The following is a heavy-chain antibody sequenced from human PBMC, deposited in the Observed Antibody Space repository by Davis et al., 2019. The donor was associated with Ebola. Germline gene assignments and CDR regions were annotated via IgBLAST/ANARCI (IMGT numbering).Heavy chain of an antibody. D-gene: IGHD5-24*01. Sequence: GESLKISCAASGFTFGSSAMNWVRQAPGKGLEWVSYISSSSSTIYYADSVKGRFTISRDNAKNSLYLQMNSLRDEDTAVYYCARDRRDGYNPFDYWGQGTLVTVSS. J-gene: IGHJ4*02. CDR2: ISSSSSTI. CDR3: ARDRRDGYNPFDY. V-gene: IGHV3-48*02. CDR1: GFTFGSSA.